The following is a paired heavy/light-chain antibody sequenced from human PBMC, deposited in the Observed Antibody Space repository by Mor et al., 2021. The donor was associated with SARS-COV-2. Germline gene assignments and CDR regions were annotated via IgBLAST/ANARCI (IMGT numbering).Light chain of an antibody. CDR2: WAS. J-gene: IGKJ2*02. CDR3: QQYYSSPST. CDR1: QSVLYSSNNVNY. Sequence: DIVMTQSPDSLAVSLGERATISCKSSQSVLYSSNNVNYLAWYQQKPGQPPKLLIYWASTRESGVPDRFSGSGSGTDFTLTISSLQAEDVAVYYCQQYYSSPSTFGQGTKLEIK. V-gene: IGKV4-1*01.
Heavy chain of an antibody. D-gene: IGHD3-10*01. CDR2: IFYSGDT. V-gene: IGHV4-59*01. CDR1: RGSMRGSY. CDR3: ARVGPLLKIAYRGVVPYFDY. Sequence: QVQLKESGPGLVKPSETLSLTCTVSRGSMRGSYWSWIRQSPGKGLEWIGDIFYSGDTNYSPSLERRVTISVDTSKNQFSLKLSSVTAADTAIYYCARVGPLLKIAYRGVVPYFDYWGQGTLVAVSS. J-gene: IGHJ4*02.